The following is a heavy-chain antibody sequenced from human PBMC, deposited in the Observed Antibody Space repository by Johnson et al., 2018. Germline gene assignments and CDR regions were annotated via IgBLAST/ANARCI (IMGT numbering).Heavy chain of an antibody. Sequence: FDDYAMHWVRQAPGKGLEWVSGISWNSGSIGDADSVKGRLTISRDDSKNTLFLQMNSLKTEDTAVYYCTTDGLFWSGFSQFYHYYMDVWGTGTTVTVSS. V-gene: IGHV3-9*01. CDR3: TTDGLFWSGFSQFYHYYMDV. CDR2: ISWNSGSI. J-gene: IGHJ6*03. D-gene: IGHD3-3*01. CDR1: FDDYA.